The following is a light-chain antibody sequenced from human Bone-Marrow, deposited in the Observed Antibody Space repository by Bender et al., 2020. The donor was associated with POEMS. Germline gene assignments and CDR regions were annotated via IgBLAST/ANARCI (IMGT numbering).Light chain of an antibody. CDR1: IIDVGTYDF. Sequence: QSALTQPASVSGSPGQSITISCTGTIIDVGTYDFVSWYQQHPGKVPKLLIYDVTSRPSGVSNRFSAFKSGTTASLTISGLRTEDEADYYCSSYIGDSYLLVFGTGTRVTVL. CDR2: DVT. CDR3: SSYIGDSYLLV. V-gene: IGLV2-14*03. J-gene: IGLJ1*01.